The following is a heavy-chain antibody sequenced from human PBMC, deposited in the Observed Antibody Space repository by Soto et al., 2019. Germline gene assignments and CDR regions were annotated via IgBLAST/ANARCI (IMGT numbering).Heavy chain of an antibody. CDR2: IYYSGST. V-gene: IGHV4-39*01. CDR1: GGSISSSSYY. J-gene: IGHJ4*02. CDR3: ARLGLFAVVPAATPYYFDY. D-gene: IGHD2-2*01. Sequence: SETLSLTCTVSGGSISSSSYYWGWIRQPPGKGLEWIGRIYYSGSTYYNPSLKSRVTLSVATSKKPFTLKLSSVTAADTAVYYCARLGLFAVVPAATPYYFDYWGQGTLVTVSS.